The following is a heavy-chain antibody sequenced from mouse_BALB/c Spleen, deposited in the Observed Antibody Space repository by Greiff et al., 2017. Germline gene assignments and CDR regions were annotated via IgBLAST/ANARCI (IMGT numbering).Heavy chain of an antibody. CDR2: IYPGDGDT. V-gene: IGHV1-80*01. CDR3: ARSYYDYDVGYAMDY. J-gene: IGHJ4*01. CDR1: GYAFSSYW. D-gene: IGHD2-4*01. Sequence: QVQLQQSGAELVRPGSSVKISCKASGYAFSSYWMNWVKQRPGQGLEWIGQIYPGDGDTNYNGKFKDKATLTADKSSSTAYMQLSSLTSEDSAVYFCARSYYDYDVGYAMDYWGQGTSVTVSS.